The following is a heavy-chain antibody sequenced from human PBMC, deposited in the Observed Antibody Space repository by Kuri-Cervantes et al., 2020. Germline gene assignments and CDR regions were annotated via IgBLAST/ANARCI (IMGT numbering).Heavy chain of an antibody. J-gene: IGHJ4*02. Sequence: GESLKISCAASGFIFSSYWMHWVRQAPGKGLEWVSSISGSSSYIYYADSVKGRFTISRDNAKNSLYLQMNSLRAEDTALYYCAKDISGSSGYFDYWGQGTLVTVSS. CDR1: GFIFSSYW. V-gene: IGHV3-21*04. CDR3: AKDISGSSGYFDY. D-gene: IGHD3-22*01. CDR2: ISGSSSYI.